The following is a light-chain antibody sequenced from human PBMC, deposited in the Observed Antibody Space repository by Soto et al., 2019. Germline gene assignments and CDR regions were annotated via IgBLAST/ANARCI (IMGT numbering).Light chain of an antibody. CDR2: GAS. J-gene: IGKJ4*01. CDR1: QSVSSSY. V-gene: IGKV3-20*01. Sequence: EIVLTQSPGTLSLSPGERATLSCRASQSVSSSYLAWYQQKPGQAPRLLIYGASSRATGIPDRFSGSGSGTDFTLTISRLEPEDFAVYYCQQYGGSPRNFGGGTKVEIK. CDR3: QQYGGSPRN.